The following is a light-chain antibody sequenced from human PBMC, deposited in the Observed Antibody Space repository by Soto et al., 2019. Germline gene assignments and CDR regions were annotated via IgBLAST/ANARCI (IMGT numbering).Light chain of an antibody. Sequence: QSALTQPASVAGSPRQSITISCTGSSSDIAGYNHVSWYQHHAGTAPKLMIYEVSYRPSGVSSRFSGSKSGNTASLTISGLQTEDEADYYCSSYASGTTPVVFGGGTKLTVL. CDR2: EVS. J-gene: IGLJ2*01. CDR3: SSYASGTTPVV. CDR1: SSDIAGYNH. V-gene: IGLV2-14*01.